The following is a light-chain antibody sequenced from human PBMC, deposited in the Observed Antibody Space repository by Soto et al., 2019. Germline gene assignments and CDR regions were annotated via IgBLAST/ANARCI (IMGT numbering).Light chain of an antibody. J-gene: IGKJ3*01. CDR1: QSVRDN. Sequence: EIVMTQSPATLSVSPGERATLSCRASQSVRDNLAWYQQKPGQAPGLLIYGASIRATGIPARFSGSGSDTEFTLTISSLQSEDFATYYCRQYDNWPLTFGPGTKVDIK. CDR2: GAS. V-gene: IGKV3-15*01. CDR3: RQYDNWPLT.